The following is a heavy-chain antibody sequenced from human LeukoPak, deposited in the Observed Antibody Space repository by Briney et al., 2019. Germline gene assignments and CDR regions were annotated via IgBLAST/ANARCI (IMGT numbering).Heavy chain of an antibody. CDR3: ARSPGYGMDV. CDR1: GFIFSSYA. CDR2: ISYDGSNK. J-gene: IGHJ6*02. V-gene: IGHV3-30*19. Sequence: GGSLRLSCAASGFIFSSYAMHWVRQAPGKGLEWVAVISYDGSNKYYADSVKGRFTISRDNSKNTLYLQMNSLRAEDTAVYYCARSPGYGMDVWGQGTTVTVSS.